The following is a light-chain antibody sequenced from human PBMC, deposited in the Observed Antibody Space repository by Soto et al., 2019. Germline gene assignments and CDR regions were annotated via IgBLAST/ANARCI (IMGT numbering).Light chain of an antibody. CDR1: QSVSSSY. Sequence: EIVLTQSPGTLSLSPGERATLSCRAIQSVSSSYLAWYQQKPGQAPRLLIYGASSRATGIPDRFSGSGSGTDFTLTISRLEPEDFAVYYCQQYGTSPPITFGQGTRLETK. CDR3: QQYGTSPPIT. J-gene: IGKJ5*01. V-gene: IGKV3-20*01. CDR2: GAS.